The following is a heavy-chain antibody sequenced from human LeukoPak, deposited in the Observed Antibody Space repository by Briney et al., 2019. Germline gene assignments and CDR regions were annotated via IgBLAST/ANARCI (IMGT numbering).Heavy chain of an antibody. CDR1: GGTFSSYA. CDR2: IIPIFGTA. V-gene: IGHV1-69*05. D-gene: IGHD6-19*01. Sequence: GASVKVSCKASGGTFSSYAISWVRQAPGQGLEWMGGIIPIFGTANYAQKFQGRVTITTDESTNTAYMELSSLRSEDTAVYYCARVTYDRGWYHFDYWGQGTLVTVSS. CDR3: ARVTYDRGWYHFDY. J-gene: IGHJ4*02.